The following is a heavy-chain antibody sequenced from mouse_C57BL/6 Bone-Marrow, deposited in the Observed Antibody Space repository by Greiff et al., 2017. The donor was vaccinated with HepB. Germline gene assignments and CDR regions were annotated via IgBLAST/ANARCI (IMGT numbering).Heavy chain of an antibody. Sequence: QVQLQQSGAELARPGASVKLSCKASGYTFTSYGISWVKQRTGQGLEWIGEIYPRSGNTYYNEKFKGKATLTAAKSSSTAYMELRSLTSEDSAVYFRARSDGYYAMDYWGQGTSVTVSS. CDR2: IYPRSGNT. D-gene: IGHD2-3*01. V-gene: IGHV1-81*01. CDR3: ARSDGYYAMDY. J-gene: IGHJ4*01. CDR1: GYTFTSYG.